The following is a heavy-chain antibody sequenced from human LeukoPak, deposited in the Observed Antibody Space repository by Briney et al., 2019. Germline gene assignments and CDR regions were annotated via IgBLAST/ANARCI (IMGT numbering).Heavy chain of an antibody. Sequence: GESLKISCKGSGYSFTNYWIGWVRQMPGRGLEWMGLIYPGDSDTRYSPSFQGQVTISADKSINTAYLQWSSLKASDTAIYYCARAPEAGYNYYYMDVWGNGTTVTIFS. CDR1: GYSFTNYW. CDR3: ARAPEAGYNYYYMDV. D-gene: IGHD6-19*01. V-gene: IGHV5-51*01. J-gene: IGHJ6*03. CDR2: IYPGDSDT.